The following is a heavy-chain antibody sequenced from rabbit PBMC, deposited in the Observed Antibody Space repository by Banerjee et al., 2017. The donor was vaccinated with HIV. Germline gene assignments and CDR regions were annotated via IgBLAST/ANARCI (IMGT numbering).Heavy chain of an antibody. J-gene: IGHJ6*01. CDR2: INTDSSGNT. V-gene: IGHV1S40*01. Sequence: QSLEESGGDLVKPGASLTLTCKASGFSFSSGYDMQWVRQAPGKGLEWIGCINTDSSGNTYYASWAKGRFTISKTSSTTVDLKMTSLTAADTATYFCARSYGGYAGYGYGDLWGPGTLVTVS. CDR1: GFSFSSGYD. D-gene: IGHD6-1*01. CDR3: ARSYGGYAGYGYGDL.